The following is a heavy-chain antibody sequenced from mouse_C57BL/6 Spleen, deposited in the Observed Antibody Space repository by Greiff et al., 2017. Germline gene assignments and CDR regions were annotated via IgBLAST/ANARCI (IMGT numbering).Heavy chain of an antibody. D-gene: IGHD2-4*01. Sequence: EVHLVESGGDLVKPGGSLKLSCAASGFTFSSYGMSWVRQTPDKRLEWVATISSGGSYTYYPDSVKGRFTISRDNAKNTLYLQMSSLKSEDTAMYYCARHGGLRQDFDYWGQGTTLTVSS. CDR2: ISSGGSYT. CDR3: ARHGGLRQDFDY. V-gene: IGHV5-6*01. CDR1: GFTFSSYG. J-gene: IGHJ2*01.